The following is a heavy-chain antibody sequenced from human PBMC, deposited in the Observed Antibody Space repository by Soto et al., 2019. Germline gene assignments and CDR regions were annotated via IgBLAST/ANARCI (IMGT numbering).Heavy chain of an antibody. CDR3: GSDPSSKSIDA. V-gene: IGHV3-13*05. Sequence: PGGSLRLSCAASGFTFSAYDMHWVRQPPGKGLEWVSSISNAGDPYYPGSVKGRFAISREDAKNSLYLQMNSLRAGDTAVYYCGSDPSSKSIDAWGQGTTFTVSS. J-gene: IGHJ6*02. CDR2: ISNAGDP. CDR1: GFTFSAYD. D-gene: IGHD2-21*01.